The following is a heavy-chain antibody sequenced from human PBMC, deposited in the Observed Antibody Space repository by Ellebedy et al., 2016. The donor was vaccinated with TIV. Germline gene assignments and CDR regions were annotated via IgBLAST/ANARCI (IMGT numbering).Heavy chain of an antibody. V-gene: IGHV3-48*01. CDR1: GFTFSSYS. CDR2: ISSSSSTI. D-gene: IGHD5-18*01. J-gene: IGHJ6*02. CDR3: ARASSCGYSYGLCNYYYYGMDV. Sequence: GESLKISCAASGFTFSSYSMNWVRQAPGKGLEWVSYISSSSSTIYYADSVKGRFTISRDNAKNSLYLQMNSLRAEDTAVYYCARASSCGYSYGLCNYYYYGMDVWGQGTTVTVSS.